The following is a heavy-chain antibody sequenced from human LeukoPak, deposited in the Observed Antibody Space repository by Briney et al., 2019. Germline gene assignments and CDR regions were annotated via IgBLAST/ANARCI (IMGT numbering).Heavy chain of an antibody. D-gene: IGHD5/OR15-5a*01. J-gene: IGHJ4*02. CDR3: ASSLGYYFDY. CDR2: IYHSGST. Sequence: SQTLSLTCTVSVGSISNYYWSWIRQHPGKRLEWIVYIYHSGSTYYNPSLKSRVTTSVATSKNQFSLELNSVAAADTAVYYCASSLGYYFDYWGQGTLVTVSS. V-gene: IGHV4-31*03. CDR1: VGSISNYY.